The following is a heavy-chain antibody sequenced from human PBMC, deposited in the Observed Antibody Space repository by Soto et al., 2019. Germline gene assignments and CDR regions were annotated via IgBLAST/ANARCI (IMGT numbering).Heavy chain of an antibody. CDR2: IIPIFGTA. CDR3: AREGGYGVSWFDP. Sequence: ASVKVSCKASGSTFSSYAISWVRQAPGQGLEWMGGIIPIFGTANYAQKFQGRVTITADESTSTAYMELSSLRSEDTAVYYCAREGGYGVSWFDPWGQGTLVTVSS. J-gene: IGHJ5*02. V-gene: IGHV1-69*13. CDR1: GSTFSSYA. D-gene: IGHD5-18*01.